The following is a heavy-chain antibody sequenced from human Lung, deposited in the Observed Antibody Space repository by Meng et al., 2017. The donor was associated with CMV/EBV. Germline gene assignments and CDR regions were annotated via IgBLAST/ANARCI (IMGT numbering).Heavy chain of an antibody. CDR2: ISSSSSYI. CDR1: GFTFSSYE. Sequence: GESXKISCAASGFTFSSYEMNWVRQAPGKGLEWVSYISSSSSYIYYADSVKGRFTISRDNAKNSLYLQMNSLRAEDTAVYYCARDGRGSRATRYVDYFDYWXQGTLVTVSS. CDR3: ARDGRGSRATRYVDYFDY. V-gene: IGHV3-21*05. D-gene: IGHD2-2*01. J-gene: IGHJ4*02.